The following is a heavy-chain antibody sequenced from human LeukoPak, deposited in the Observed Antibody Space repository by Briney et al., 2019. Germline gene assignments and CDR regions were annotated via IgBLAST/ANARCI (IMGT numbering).Heavy chain of an antibody. D-gene: IGHD6-13*01. Sequence: PGGSLGLSCAASGFTFSSYAMSWVRQAPGKGLEWVSTIGASGGDTYNADSVKGRFTISRDSSKYTLFLQMHSLRAEDSAVYYCAKHRDTSSSYYFDYWGQGTLVTVSS. J-gene: IGHJ4*02. CDR2: IGASGGDT. CDR1: GFTFSSYA. V-gene: IGHV3-23*01. CDR3: AKHRDTSSSYYFDY.